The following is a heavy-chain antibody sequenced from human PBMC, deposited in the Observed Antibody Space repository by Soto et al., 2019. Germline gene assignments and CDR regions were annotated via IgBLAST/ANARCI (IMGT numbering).Heavy chain of an antibody. CDR3: TTFPVLLWFGELSLDYYYGMDV. CDR2: IKSKTGGGTT. J-gene: IGHJ6*02. Sequence: PGGSLRLSCAASGFTFSNAWMSWVRQAPGKGLEWVGRIKSKTGGGTTDYAAPVKGRFTISRDDSKNTLYLQMNSLKTEDTAVYYCTTFPVLLWFGELSLDYYYGMDVWGQGTTVTVSS. CDR1: GFTFSNAW. V-gene: IGHV3-15*01. D-gene: IGHD3-10*01.